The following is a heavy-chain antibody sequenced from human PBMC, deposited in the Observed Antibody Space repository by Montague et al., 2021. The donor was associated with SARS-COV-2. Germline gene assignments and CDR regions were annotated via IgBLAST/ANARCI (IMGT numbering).Heavy chain of an antibody. D-gene: IGHD2-21*01. CDR2: INHSGST. Sequence: SETLSLTCAVYGASFSGYYWSWIRQPPGEGLEWIGEINHSGSTNYNPSLKSRVTISVDTSKNQFSLKLSSVTAADTAVYYCAREVRGRIVVVLAIPYYYFDYWGQGTLVTVSS. J-gene: IGHJ4*02. CDR3: AREVRGRIVVVLAIPYYYFDY. V-gene: IGHV4-34*01. CDR1: GASFSGYY.